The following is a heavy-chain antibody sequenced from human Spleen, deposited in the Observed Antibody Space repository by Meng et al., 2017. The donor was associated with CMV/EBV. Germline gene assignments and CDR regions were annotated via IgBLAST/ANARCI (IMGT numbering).Heavy chain of an antibody. CDR1: GFTFSTYS. D-gene: IGHD4-17*01. V-gene: IGHV3-7*01. J-gene: IGHJ6*02. CDR2: IKQDGSEK. CDR3: ARDPGDYVRNYYYGMDV. Sequence: GGSLRLSCVASGFTFSTYSINWVRQAPGKGLEWVANIKQDGSEKYYVDSVKGRFTISRDNAKNSLYLQMNSLRAEDTAVYYCARDPGDYVRNYYYGMDVWGQGTTVTVSS.